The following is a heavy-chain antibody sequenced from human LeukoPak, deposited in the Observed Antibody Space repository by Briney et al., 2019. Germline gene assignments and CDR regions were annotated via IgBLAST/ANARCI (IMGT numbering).Heavy chain of an antibody. CDR1: GGTFSSYA. CDR3: ARAPLGRDYDILTGDQTYYYYYMDV. V-gene: IGHV1-69*05. J-gene: IGHJ6*03. D-gene: IGHD3-9*01. CDR2: IIPIFGTA. Sequence: SVKVSCKTSGGTFSSYAISWVRQAPGQGLEWMGGIIPIFGTANYAQKFQGRVTITTDESTSTAYMELSSLRSEDTAVYYCARAPLGRDYDILTGDQTYYYYYMDVWGKGTTVTVSS.